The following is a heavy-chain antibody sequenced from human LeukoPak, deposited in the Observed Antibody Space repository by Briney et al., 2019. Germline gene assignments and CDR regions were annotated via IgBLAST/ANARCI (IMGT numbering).Heavy chain of an antibody. D-gene: IGHD6-13*01. J-gene: IGHJ6*03. CDR2: ITDIRAT. CDR1: GGSFSGYY. CDR3: ARQAASDYYYYYMDV. Sequence: SETLSLTCAVYGGSFSGYYWSWIRQPPGKGLEWIGEITDIRATTYNPSLKSRVTISVDTSKNQFSLNLTSVTDADTAMYYCARQAASDYYYYYMDVWGKGTTVTISS. V-gene: IGHV4-34*01.